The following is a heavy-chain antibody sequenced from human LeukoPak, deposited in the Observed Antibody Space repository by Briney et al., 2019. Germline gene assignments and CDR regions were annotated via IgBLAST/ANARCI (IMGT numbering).Heavy chain of an antibody. CDR2: ITASGTAM. D-gene: IGHD1-26*01. Sequence: GGSLRLSCAASGFTFSSYSMNWVRQAPGKGLEWVSHITASGTAMFYADSVKGRFTISRDNTKNSLYLQMNSLRDEDTAVYYCASSGSYRFDYWGQGTLVTVSS. V-gene: IGHV3-48*02. J-gene: IGHJ4*02. CDR1: GFTFSSYS. CDR3: ASSGSYRFDY.